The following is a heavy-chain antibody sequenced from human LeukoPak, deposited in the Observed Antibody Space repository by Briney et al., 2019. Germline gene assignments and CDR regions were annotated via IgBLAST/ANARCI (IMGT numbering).Heavy chain of an antibody. J-gene: IGHJ6*02. CDR3: ARGRYCSSTSCYRRGYYYYGMDV. CDR1: GGSISSGGYS. V-gene: IGHV4-30-2*01. CDR2: IYHSGST. D-gene: IGHD2-2*02. Sequence: PSETLSLTCAVSGGSISSGGYSWSWIRQPPGKGLEWIGYIYHSGSTYYNPFLKRRVTISVDRSKNQFSLKLSSVTAADTAVYYCARGRYCSSTSCYRRGYYYYGMDVWGQGTTVTVSS.